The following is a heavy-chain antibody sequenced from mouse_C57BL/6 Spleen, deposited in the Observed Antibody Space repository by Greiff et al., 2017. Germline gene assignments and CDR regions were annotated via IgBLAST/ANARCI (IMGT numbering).Heavy chain of an antibody. CDR3: AREEGSDFDD. CDR2: IRYDGSN. D-gene: IGHD3-2*02. CDR1: GYSITSGYY. V-gene: IGHV3-6*01. Sequence: EVQLVESGPGLVKPSQSLSLTCSVTGYSITSGYYWNWIRQLPGNKLEWMGYIRYDGSNNYNPSLKNRISITRDTSKNQFFLKLNSVTTEDTATYYCAREEGSDFDDWGQGTTLTVSS. J-gene: IGHJ2*01.